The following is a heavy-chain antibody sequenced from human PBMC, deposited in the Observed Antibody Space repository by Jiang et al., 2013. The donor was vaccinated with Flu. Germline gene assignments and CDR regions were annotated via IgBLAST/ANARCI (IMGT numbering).Heavy chain of an antibody. CDR3: ARDGLSGLDV. J-gene: IGHJ6*02. CDR1: GYTVTSFS. D-gene: IGHD3-10*01. CDR2: INPTGGST. Sequence: EVRKPGASVKVSCKSSGYTVTSFSMHWVRQAPGQGLEWMGIINPTGGSTTYAQKLQGRVTMTRDTSTRTFYMELSSLRSEDTAVYYCARDGLSGLDVWGEGTTVTVSS. V-gene: IGHV1-46*04.